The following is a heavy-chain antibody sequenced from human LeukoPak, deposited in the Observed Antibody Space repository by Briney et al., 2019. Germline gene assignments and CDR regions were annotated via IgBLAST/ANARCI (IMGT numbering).Heavy chain of an antibody. J-gene: IGHJ4*02. CDR2: ITSST. CDR1: GFTFSTYT. CDR3: ARARYFGSGTYHDY. D-gene: IGHD3-10*01. Sequence: GGSLRLSCEASGFTFSTYTMSWVRQAPGKGLEWLSCITSSTYYADSVKGRFTISRDYAKNSLYLQMNSLRAEDTAVYYCARARYFGSGTYHDYWGQGTLVTVSS. V-gene: IGHV3-48*01.